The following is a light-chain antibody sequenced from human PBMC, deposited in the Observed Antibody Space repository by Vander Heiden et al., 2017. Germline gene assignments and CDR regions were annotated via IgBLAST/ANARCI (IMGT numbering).Light chain of an antibody. Sequence: QSVLTQPPSASGTPGQRVTISCSGSSSNIGSQTVNWYQQLPGTAPKLLINSNDQRPSGVPDRFSGSKSGTSASLAISGLQSEDGADYYCAAWDDTQNGPVFGGGTKLTVV. CDR3: AAWDDTQNGPV. CDR1: SSNIGSQT. V-gene: IGLV1-44*01. CDR2: SND. J-gene: IGLJ3*02.